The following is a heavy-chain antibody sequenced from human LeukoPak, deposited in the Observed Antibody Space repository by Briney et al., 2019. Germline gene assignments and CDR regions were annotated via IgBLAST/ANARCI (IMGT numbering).Heavy chain of an antibody. CDR3: ARRPLGYYYDSSGSHTLMDV. D-gene: IGHD3-22*01. CDR2: IFHSGSS. Sequence: ASETLSLTCSISGGSISSSSYYWGWIRQPPGKGLAWIGSIFHSGSSYYNPSLKSRVTISVDTSKNQFSLRLSSVTAADTAVYYCARRPLGYYYDSSGSHTLMDVWGKGTTVTISS. CDR1: GGSISSSSYY. J-gene: IGHJ6*03. V-gene: IGHV4-39*01.